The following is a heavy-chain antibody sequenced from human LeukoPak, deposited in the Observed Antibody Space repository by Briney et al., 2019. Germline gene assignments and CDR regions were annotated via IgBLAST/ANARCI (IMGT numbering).Heavy chain of an antibody. CDR3: AKDRYYDDSGSYYESGS. Sequence: GGSLRLSCAASGFTFSNFATSWVRQAPGKGLEYVSGVVGSGGGTYYADSVTGRFTISRDNSRNTLYLQMNSLRAEDTAVYYCAKDRYYDDSGSYYESGSWGQGTLVTVSS. D-gene: IGHD3-22*01. CDR1: GFTFSNFA. CDR2: VVGSGGGT. J-gene: IGHJ4*02. V-gene: IGHV3-23*01.